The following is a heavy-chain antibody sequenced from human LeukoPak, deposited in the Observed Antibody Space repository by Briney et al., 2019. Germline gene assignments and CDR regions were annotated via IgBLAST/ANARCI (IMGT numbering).Heavy chain of an antibody. CDR2: IKTKSEGGTT. Sequence: GGSLRLSCTASGFTFSNAGMNWVRQAPGKGLEWVGRIKTKSEGGTTDYAAPAKGRFTISRGDSKNALFLQMDSLKSDDTAMYYCTTEFKELGSFFYFYYMDVWGTGTTVTISS. D-gene: IGHD3-10*01. J-gene: IGHJ6*03. CDR3: TTEFKELGSFFYFYYMDV. V-gene: IGHV3-15*01. CDR1: GFTFSNAG.